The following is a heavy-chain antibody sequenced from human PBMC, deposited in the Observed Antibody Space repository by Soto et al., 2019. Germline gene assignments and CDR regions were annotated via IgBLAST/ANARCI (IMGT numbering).Heavy chain of an antibody. D-gene: IGHD3-10*01. J-gene: IGHJ6*02. CDR3: ARARNAAMVRGVIITGSYYGMDV. Sequence: GASVKVSCKASGGTFSSYAISWVRQAPGQGLEWMGGIIPIFGTANYAQKFQGRVTITADESTSTAYMELSSLRSEDTAVYYCARARNAAMVRGVIITGSYYGMDVWGQGTRVTVPS. CDR2: IIPIFGTA. CDR1: GGTFSSYA. V-gene: IGHV1-69*13.